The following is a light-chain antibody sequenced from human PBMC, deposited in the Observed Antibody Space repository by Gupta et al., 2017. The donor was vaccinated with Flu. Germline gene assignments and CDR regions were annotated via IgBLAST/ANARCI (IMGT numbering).Light chain of an antibody. V-gene: IGKV1-5*03. CDR3: QQYSSYPYT. Sequence: PSTLSAFVGDRVTITCRASQSIRTWLAWYQQKPGQAPRLLIYKASTLESGVPSRFSGSGSETEFTLTISSLQPDDFASYYCQQYSSYPYTFGQGTKLQI. CDR1: QSIRTW. CDR2: KAS. J-gene: IGKJ2*01.